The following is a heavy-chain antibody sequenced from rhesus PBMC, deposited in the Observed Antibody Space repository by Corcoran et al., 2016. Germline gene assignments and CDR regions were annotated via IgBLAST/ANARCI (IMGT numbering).Heavy chain of an antibody. V-gene: IGHV4-93*01. CDR3: AREYYEDDYGYDDY. CDR1: GGPISSSNW. D-gene: IGHD3-9*01. J-gene: IGHJ4*01. CDR2: INGSGGGT. Sequence: QVQLQESGPAVVKPSETLSLTCAVSGGPISSSNWWSWIRPSPGKGLEWIGGINGSGGGTEYNPSLRSRVTISKDTSKNQFSLKLSSVTAADTAVYYCAREYYEDDYGYDDYWGQGVLVTVSS.